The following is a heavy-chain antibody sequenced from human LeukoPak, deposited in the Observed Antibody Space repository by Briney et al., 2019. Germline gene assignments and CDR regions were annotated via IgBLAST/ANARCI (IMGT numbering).Heavy chain of an antibody. D-gene: IGHD3-9*01. CDR3: ARRSGYDILTGYFLGFDP. J-gene: IGHJ5*02. CDR1: GYSFTSYW. CDR2: IYPGDSDT. V-gene: IGHV5-51*01. Sequence: GESLKISCKGSGYSFTSYWIGWVRQMPGKVLEWMGIIYPGDSDTRYSPSFQGQVTISADKSISTAYLQWSSLKASDTAMYYCARRSGYDILTGYFLGFDPWGQGTLVTVSS.